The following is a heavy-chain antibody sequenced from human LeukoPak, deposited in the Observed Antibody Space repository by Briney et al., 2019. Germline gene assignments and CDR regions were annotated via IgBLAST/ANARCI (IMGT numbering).Heavy chain of an antibody. V-gene: IGHV1-18*01. D-gene: IGHD2-15*01. CDR1: GYSFTSYG. Sequence: GASVKVSCKASGYSFTSYGISWVRQAPGQGLEWMGWISAYNGNTNYAQKLQGRVTMTTDTSTSTAYMELRSLRSDDTAVYYCARDRCSGGSCYSDYWGQGTLVTVSS. CDR3: ARDRCSGGSCYSDY. J-gene: IGHJ4*02. CDR2: ISAYNGNT.